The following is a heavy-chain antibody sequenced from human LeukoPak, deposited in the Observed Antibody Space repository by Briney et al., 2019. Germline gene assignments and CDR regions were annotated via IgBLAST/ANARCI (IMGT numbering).Heavy chain of an antibody. Sequence: GSLRLSCAASGFTFSSYSMNWVRQAPGKGLEWVSSISSSSSYIYYADSVKGRFTISRDNAKNSLYLQMNSLRAEDTAVYYCAREGDGSGDYYYYYGMDVWGQGTTVTVSS. CDR1: GFTFSSYS. V-gene: IGHV3-21*01. J-gene: IGHJ6*02. CDR3: AREGDGSGDYYYYYGMDV. D-gene: IGHD3-16*01. CDR2: ISSSSSYI.